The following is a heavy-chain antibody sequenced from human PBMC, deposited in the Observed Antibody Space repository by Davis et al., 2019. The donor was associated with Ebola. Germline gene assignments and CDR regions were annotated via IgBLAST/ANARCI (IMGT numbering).Heavy chain of an antibody. CDR1: GFTFSSYA. D-gene: IGHD6-6*01. J-gene: IGHJ4*02. CDR2: ISSNGGST. CDR3: VKDLKQLGRDFDY. V-gene: IGHV3-64D*08. Sequence: PGGSLRLSCSASGFTFSSYAMHWVRQAPGKGLEYVPAISSNGGSTYYADSVKGRFTISRDNSKNTLYLQMSSLRAEDTAVHYCVKDLKQLGRDFDYWGQGTLVTVSS.